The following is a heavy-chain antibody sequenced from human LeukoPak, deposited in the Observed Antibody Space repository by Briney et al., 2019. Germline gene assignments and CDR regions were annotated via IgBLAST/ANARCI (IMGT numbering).Heavy chain of an antibody. CDR1: GGSFSVNY. CDR2: INHSGST. Sequence: SETLSLTCAVYGGSFSVNYGAWTPHPPGKGLGWIGEINHSGSTNYNPSLKSRVTISVDTSKNQFSLKLSSVTAADTAVYYCAREGGKEYSSSWGQGTLVTVSS. CDR3: AREGGKEYSSS. V-gene: IGHV4-34*01. J-gene: IGHJ5*02. D-gene: IGHD6-6*01.